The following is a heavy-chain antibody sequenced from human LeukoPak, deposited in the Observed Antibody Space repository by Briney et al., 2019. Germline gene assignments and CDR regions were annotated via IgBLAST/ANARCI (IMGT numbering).Heavy chain of an antibody. Sequence: GGSLRLSCADSGFTFSSYAMHWVRQAPGKGLEGVAVISYDGSNKYYADSVKGRFTISRDNSKKKLYLQMNSLRAEDTAVYYCARDQEKWELLRPVSGVWGQGTLVTVSS. D-gene: IGHD1-26*01. J-gene: IGHJ4*02. V-gene: IGHV3-30*04. CDR3: ARDQEKWELLRPVSGV. CDR2: ISYDGSNK. CDR1: GFTFSSYA.